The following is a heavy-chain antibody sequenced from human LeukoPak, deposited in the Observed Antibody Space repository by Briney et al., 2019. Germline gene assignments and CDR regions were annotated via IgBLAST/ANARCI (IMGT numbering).Heavy chain of an antibody. J-gene: IGHJ4*02. D-gene: IGHD3-10*01. CDR1: GGTFSSYA. CDR2: IIPIFGTA. Sequence: GASVKVSCKASGGTFSSYAISWVRQALGQGLEWMGGIIPIFGTANYAQKFQGRVTITADESTSTAYMELSSLRSEDTAVYYCARRRGEDMYYFDYWGQGTLVTVSS. V-gene: IGHV1-69*13. CDR3: ARRRGEDMYYFDY.